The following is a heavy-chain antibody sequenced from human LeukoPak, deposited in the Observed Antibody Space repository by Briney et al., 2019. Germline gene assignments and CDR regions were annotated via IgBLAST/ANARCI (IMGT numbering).Heavy chain of an antibody. D-gene: IGHD5-18*01. CDR2: INSDGSST. V-gene: IGHV3-74*01. CDR3: AKYGLGSGIQVWGDFGMDV. CDR1: GFTFSSYW. J-gene: IGHJ6*02. Sequence: GGSLRLSCAASGFTFSSYWMHWVRQAPGKGLVWVSRINSDGSSTSYADSVKGRFTISRDNSKNTLYLQMNSLRAEDTAVYYCAKYGLGSGIQVWGDFGMDVWGQGTTVTVSS.